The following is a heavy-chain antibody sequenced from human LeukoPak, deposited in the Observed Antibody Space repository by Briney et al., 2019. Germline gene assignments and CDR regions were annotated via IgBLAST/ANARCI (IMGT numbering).Heavy chain of an antibody. Sequence: PGGSLRLSCAASGFTFSSYAMHWVRQAPGKGLEWVAVISYDGSNKYYADSVKGRFTISKDNSKNTVYLQMNSLRAEDTAVYFCARGLLVVGAFHYFDYWGQGTLVTVSS. CDR3: ARGLLVVGAFHYFDY. D-gene: IGHD1-26*01. J-gene: IGHJ4*02. CDR2: ISYDGSNK. V-gene: IGHV3-30*14. CDR1: GFTFSSYA.